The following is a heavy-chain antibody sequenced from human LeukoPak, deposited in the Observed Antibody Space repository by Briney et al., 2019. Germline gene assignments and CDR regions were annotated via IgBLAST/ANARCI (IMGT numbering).Heavy chain of an antibody. CDR1: GGSISSSSYY. J-gene: IGHJ4*02. D-gene: IGHD3-22*01. Sequence: SETLSLTCTVSGGSISSSSYYWGWIRQPPGKGLEWIGSIYYSGSTYYNPSLKSRVTISVDTSKNQFSLKLSSVTAADTAVYYCARPDSSVYFPFGYWGQGTLVTVSS. V-gene: IGHV4-39*01. CDR2: IYYSGST. CDR3: ARPDSSVYFPFGY.